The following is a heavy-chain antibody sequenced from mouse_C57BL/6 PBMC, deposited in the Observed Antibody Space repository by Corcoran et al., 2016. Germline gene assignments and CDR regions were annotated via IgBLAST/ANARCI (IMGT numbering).Heavy chain of an antibody. D-gene: IGHD3-2*02. CDR2: INPYNGGT. J-gene: IGHJ2*01. V-gene: IGHV1-19*01. CDR3: ARDSSALYYFDY. CDR1: GYTFTDYY. Sequence: EVQLQQSGPVLVKPGASVKMSCKASGYTFTDYYMNWVKQSHGKSLEWIGVINPYNGGTSYNQKFKGKATLTVDKSSSTAYMELNSLTSEDSAVYYCARDSSALYYFDYWGQGTTLTVSS.